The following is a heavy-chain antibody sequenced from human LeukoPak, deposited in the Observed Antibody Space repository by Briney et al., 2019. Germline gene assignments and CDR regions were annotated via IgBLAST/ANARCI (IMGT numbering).Heavy chain of an antibody. Sequence: GASVKVSCKVSGYTLTELSMHWVRQAPGKGLEWMGGFGPEDGETIYAQKFQGRVTMTEDTSTDTAYMELSSLRSEDTAVYYCAITSPAGGSGSYINNWFDPWGQGTLVTVSS. CDR1: GYTLTELS. V-gene: IGHV1-24*01. CDR3: AITSPAGGSGSYINNWFDP. J-gene: IGHJ5*02. D-gene: IGHD3-10*01. CDR2: FGPEDGET.